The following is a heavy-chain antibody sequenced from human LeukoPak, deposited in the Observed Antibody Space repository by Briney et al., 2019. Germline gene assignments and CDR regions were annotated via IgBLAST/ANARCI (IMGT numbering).Heavy chain of an antibody. J-gene: IGHJ6*03. D-gene: IGHD3-9*01. Sequence: PGGSLRLSCAASGFTFSSYAMSWVRQAPGKGLEWVSAISGSGGSTYYADSVKGRFTISRDNSKNTLYLQMNSLRAEDTAVYYCLKEALSGLRYFDWVDYYYYMDVWGKGTTVTVSS. CDR1: GFTFSSYA. CDR2: ISGSGGST. CDR3: LKEALSGLRYFDWVDYYYYMDV. V-gene: IGHV3-23*01.